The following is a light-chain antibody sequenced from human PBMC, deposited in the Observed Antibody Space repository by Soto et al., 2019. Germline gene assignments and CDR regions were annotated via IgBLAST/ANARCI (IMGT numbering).Light chain of an antibody. V-gene: IGLV2-14*01. J-gene: IGLJ1*01. Sequence: QSALTQPASGSGSPGQSITTSCTGTSSDVGGYNYVSWYQQHPGKGPNLMIYDVTNRPSGVSNRFSGSKSGNTASLTISGLQAEDEADYYCSSYTSSSTLYVFGTGTKVTVL. CDR3: SSYTSSSTLYV. CDR2: DVT. CDR1: SSDVGGYNY.